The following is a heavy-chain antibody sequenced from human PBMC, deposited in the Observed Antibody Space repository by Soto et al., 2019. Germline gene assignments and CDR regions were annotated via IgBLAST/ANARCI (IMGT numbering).Heavy chain of an antibody. CDR1: GGSISSSNW. CDR2: IYYSGST. V-gene: IGHV4-4*02. J-gene: IGHJ4*02. D-gene: IGHD2-15*01. Sequence: SETLSLTCAVSGGSISSSNWWSWVRQPPGKGLEWIGEIYYSGSTNYNPSLKSRVTISVDTSKNQFSLKLSSVTAADTAVYYCARGGGSPDYWGQGTLVTVSS. CDR3: ARGGGSPDY.